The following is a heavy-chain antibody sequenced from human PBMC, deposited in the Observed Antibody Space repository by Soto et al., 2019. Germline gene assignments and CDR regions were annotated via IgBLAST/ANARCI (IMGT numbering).Heavy chain of an antibody. V-gene: IGHV1-3*01. D-gene: IGHD4-17*01. Sequence: GASVKVSCKASGYIFTDYTVHWVRQAPGQRLEWMAWINAANGKAQYSQKFQDRLTLTTDASASIAYMELSSLRAEDTAVYYCARMQVPAVGTVIWFDPWGQGTPVTVSS. CDR2: INAANGKA. CDR3: ARMQVPAVGTVIWFDP. J-gene: IGHJ5*02. CDR1: GYIFTDYT.